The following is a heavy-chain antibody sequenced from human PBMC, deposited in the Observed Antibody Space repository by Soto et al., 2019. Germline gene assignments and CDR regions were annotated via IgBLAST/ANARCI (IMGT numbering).Heavy chain of an antibody. V-gene: IGHV3-64*02. J-gene: IGHJ4*02. CDR1: GFTFSSYA. CDR3: ARGGCSSTSCYPFDY. D-gene: IGHD2-2*01. Sequence: HPGGSLRLSCAASGFTFSSYAMHWVRQAPGKGLEYVSAISSNGGSTYYADSVKGRFTISRDNSKNTLYLQMGSLRAEDMAVYYCARGGCSSTSCYPFDYWGQGTLVTVSS. CDR2: ISSNGGST.